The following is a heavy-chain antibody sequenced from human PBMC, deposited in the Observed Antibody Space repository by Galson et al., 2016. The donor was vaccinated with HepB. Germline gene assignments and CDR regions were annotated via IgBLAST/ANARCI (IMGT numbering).Heavy chain of an antibody. CDR2: ISGSGGST. D-gene: IGHD3-22*01. Sequence: SLRLSCAASGFTFSSYAMSWVRQAPGKGLEWVSSISGSGGSTYYADSVKGRFTISRDNSKKTLYLQMNSLRAEDTAVYYCAKGYYYDSSSYFDYWGQGTLVTVSS. CDR3: AKGYYYDSSSYFDY. CDR1: GFTFSSYA. V-gene: IGHV3-23*01. J-gene: IGHJ4*02.